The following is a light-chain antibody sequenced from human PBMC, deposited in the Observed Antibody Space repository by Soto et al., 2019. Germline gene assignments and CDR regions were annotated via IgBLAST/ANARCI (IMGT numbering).Light chain of an antibody. Sequence: IVLTQSPGSLSFSPGERATLSCRASQSVSSSYLAWYQQKPGQAPRPLIYGASTRATGIPDRFSGSGSGTDFTLTISRLEPEDFPVYYCKQYGSSPLTFGPGSKVDIX. CDR3: KQYGSSPLT. CDR2: GAS. J-gene: IGKJ1*01. V-gene: IGKV3-20*01. CDR1: QSVSSSY.